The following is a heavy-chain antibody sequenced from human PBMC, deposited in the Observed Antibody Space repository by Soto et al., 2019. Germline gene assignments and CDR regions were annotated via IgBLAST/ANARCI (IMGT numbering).Heavy chain of an antibody. Sequence: QVQLVQSGAEVKKPGASVKVSCKASGYTFTSYAMHWVRQAPGQRLEWMGWINAGNGNTKYSQKFQGRVTITRDTSASTAYMELSSLGSEDTAVYYCARNKEQLPQNYYYYGMDVWGQGTTVTVSS. V-gene: IGHV1-3*01. CDR3: ARNKEQLPQNYYYYGMDV. D-gene: IGHD2-2*01. J-gene: IGHJ6*02. CDR1: GYTFTSYA. CDR2: INAGNGNT.